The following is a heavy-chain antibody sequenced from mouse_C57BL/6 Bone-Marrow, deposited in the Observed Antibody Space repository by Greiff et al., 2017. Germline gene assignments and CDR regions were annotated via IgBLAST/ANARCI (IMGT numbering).Heavy chain of an antibody. V-gene: IGHV1-9*01. D-gene: IGHD1-1*02. Sequence: QVQLQQSGAELMKPGASVTLSCKATGYTFTGYWIEWVKQRPGHGLEWIGEILPGSGSTNYNEKFKGKATFTADTSSNTAYMQRSSLTTEDSAIYYCARGGLSGAWFAYWGQGTLVTVSA. J-gene: IGHJ3*01. CDR1: GYTFTGYW. CDR2: ILPGSGST. CDR3: ARGGLSGAWFAY.